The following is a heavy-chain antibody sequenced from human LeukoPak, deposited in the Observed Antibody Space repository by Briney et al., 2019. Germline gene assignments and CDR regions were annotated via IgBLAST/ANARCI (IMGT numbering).Heavy chain of an antibody. CDR1: GGPFSGYY. V-gene: IGHV4-34*01. CDR3: AREAAAAGTTYWYFDL. Sequence: PSGTLSLTCAVYGGPFSGYYWSWIRQPPGKGLEWIGEINHSGSTNYNPSLKSRVTISVDTSKNQFSLKLSSVTAADTAVYYCAREAAAAGTTYWYFDLWGRGTLVTVSS. CDR2: INHSGST. J-gene: IGHJ2*01. D-gene: IGHD6-13*01.